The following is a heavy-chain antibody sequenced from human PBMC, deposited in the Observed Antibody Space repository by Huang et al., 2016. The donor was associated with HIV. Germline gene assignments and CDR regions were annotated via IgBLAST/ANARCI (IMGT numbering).Heavy chain of an antibody. CDR3: AKIPPLHANLATSGPGPVDY. J-gene: IGHJ4*02. V-gene: IGHV3-30*02. CDR1: GFTFATYG. CDR2: IRSDATDK. D-gene: IGHD6-13*01. Sequence: QVQLVESGGGVVQPGGSLRLFCAASGFTFATYGMHWVRQAPGKGLEWVAFIRSDATDKYYADSVKVRFTASRDNSKNTLFLHMNSLRPEDTALYYCAKIPPLHANLATSGPGPVDYWGQGTLVTVSS.